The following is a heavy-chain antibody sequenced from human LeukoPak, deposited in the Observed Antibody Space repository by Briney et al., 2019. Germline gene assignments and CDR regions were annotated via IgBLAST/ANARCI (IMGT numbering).Heavy chain of an antibody. CDR2: INPNSGGT. CDR3: ARYNCGGDCYLYYYYMDV. J-gene: IGHJ6*03. D-gene: IGHD2-21*01. CDR1: GYTFTGYY. Sequence: ASVKVSCKASGYTFTGYYMHWVRQAPGQGLEWMGWINPNSGGTIYAQKFQGRVTLTRDTSINTAYMELSRLRSDDTAVYYCARYNCGGDCYLYYYYMDVWGKGTTVTVSS. V-gene: IGHV1-2*02.